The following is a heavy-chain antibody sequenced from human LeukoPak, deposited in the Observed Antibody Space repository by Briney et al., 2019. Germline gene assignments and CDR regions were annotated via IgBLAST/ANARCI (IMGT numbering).Heavy chain of an antibody. Sequence: SETLSLTCTVSGGSISSYYWSWIRQPPGKGLEWIGYIYYSGNTNYTPSLKSRVTISVDTSKNQFSLKLRSVTTSDTAVYYCARGRPYCGGDCYPVDHWGQGTLVTVSS. V-gene: IGHV4-59*01. CDR3: ARGRPYCGGDCYPVDH. CDR1: GGSISSYY. J-gene: IGHJ4*02. CDR2: IYYSGNT. D-gene: IGHD2-21*02.